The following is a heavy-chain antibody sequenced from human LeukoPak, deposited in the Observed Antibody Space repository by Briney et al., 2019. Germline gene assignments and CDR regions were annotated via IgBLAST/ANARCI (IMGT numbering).Heavy chain of an antibody. Sequence: SETLSLTCTVSGGSISSYYWSWIRQPPGKALEWIGLIFYSGSTNYNPSLTSRVTISVDTSKNQFSLKLSSVSAADTAVYYCARVRSSSSLSPWYIDLWGRGALVTVSS. CDR3: ARVRSSSSLSPWYIDL. V-gene: IGHV4-59*01. D-gene: IGHD6-13*01. J-gene: IGHJ2*01. CDR2: IFYSGST. CDR1: GGSISSYY.